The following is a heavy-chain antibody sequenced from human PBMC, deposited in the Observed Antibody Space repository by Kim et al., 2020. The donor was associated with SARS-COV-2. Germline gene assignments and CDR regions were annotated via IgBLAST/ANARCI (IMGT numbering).Heavy chain of an antibody. CDR2: IKSKTDGGTT. V-gene: IGHV3-15*01. Sequence: GGSLRLSCAASGFTFSNAWMSWVRQAPGKGLEWVGPIKSKTDGGTTDYAAPVKGRFTISRDDSKNTLYLQMNSLKTEDTAVYYCTTAPSYYYDSSGYYLYDFEYLGQGTMVKASS. CDR1: GFTFSNAW. J-gene: IGHJ4*02. D-gene: IGHD3-22*01. CDR3: TTAPSYYYDSSGYYLYDFEY.